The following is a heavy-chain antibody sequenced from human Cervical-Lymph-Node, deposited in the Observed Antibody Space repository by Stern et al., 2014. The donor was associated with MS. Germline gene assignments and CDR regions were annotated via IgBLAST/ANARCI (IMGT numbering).Heavy chain of an antibody. CDR2: ISWNSDNI. D-gene: IGHD6-13*01. CDR1: GLTFDDYA. J-gene: IGHJ3*02. CDR3: AKDGSSSLTGGAFDI. V-gene: IGHV3-9*01. Sequence: EVQLVESGGGLVQPGRSLRLSCAVSGLTFDDYAMHSVRQAPGKGLEWVSGISWNSDNIGYAESVKGRFTISRDNVKNSLYLQMNTLRPEDTAFYYCAKDGSSSLTGGAFDIWGQGTMVTVSS.